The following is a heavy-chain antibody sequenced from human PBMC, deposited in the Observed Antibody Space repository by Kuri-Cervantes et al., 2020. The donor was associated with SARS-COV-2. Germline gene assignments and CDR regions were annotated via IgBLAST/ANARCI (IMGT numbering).Heavy chain of an antibody. J-gene: IGHJ5*02. Sequence: WVRXXXGKGLEWIGXIYYXGSTYXXPXXKSRVTXXXDTSKNQFSLKXXSVTAADTAVYYCAXXMMSXITIFXVVIXXNWFDPWGQGTLVTVSS. D-gene: IGHD3-3*01. V-gene: IGHV4-39*01. CDR3: AXXMMSXITIFXVVIXXNWFDP. CDR2: IYYXGST.